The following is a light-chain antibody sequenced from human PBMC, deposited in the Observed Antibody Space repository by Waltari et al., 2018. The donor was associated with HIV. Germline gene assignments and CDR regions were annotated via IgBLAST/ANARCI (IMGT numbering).Light chain of an antibody. CDR1: SSYVRSYNL. Sequence: QSALTQPATVSGSPGQSITISCTRTSSYVRSYNLVSWYQQHPGKAHKLMIYEGSKRPSGVSNRFSGSKSGNTASLTISGLQAEDEADYYCCSYAGSPVVFGGGTKLTVL. J-gene: IGLJ2*01. V-gene: IGLV2-23*01. CDR3: CSYAGSPVV. CDR2: EGS.